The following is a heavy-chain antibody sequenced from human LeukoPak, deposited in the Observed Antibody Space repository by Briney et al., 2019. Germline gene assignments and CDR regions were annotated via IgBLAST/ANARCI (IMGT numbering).Heavy chain of an antibody. CDR2: ISHDGCSK. Sequence: GRSLRLSCAASGFTLNNYAIHWVSQAPGKGLEWVAVISHDGCSKYYADSVKDRFTISRDNYKNTLYQQMNSLRAQDTAVFYCARDSIYYSRGTCYSPWLYYFDYWGRKTLVTVSS. D-gene: IGHD2-15*01. CDR1: GFTLNNYA. V-gene: IGHV3-30*04. CDR3: ARDSIYYSRGTCYSPWLYYFDY. J-gene: IGHJ4*02.